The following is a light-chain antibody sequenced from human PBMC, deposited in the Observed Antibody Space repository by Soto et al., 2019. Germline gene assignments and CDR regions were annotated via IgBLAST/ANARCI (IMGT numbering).Light chain of an antibody. Sequence: QSVLTQPPSASGTPGQRVTISCSGSSSNIGGNYVYWYQQFPGTAPKLLIYRTNQRPSGVPDRFSGSKSGTSASLAINGLRSEDEDDYYCAAYDASLGALFGGGTKLTVL. CDR1: SSNIGGNY. CDR3: AAYDASLGAL. V-gene: IGLV1-47*01. CDR2: RTN. J-gene: IGLJ3*02.